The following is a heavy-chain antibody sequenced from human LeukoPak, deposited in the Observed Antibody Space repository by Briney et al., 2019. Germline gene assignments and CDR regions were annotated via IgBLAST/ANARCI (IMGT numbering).Heavy chain of an antibody. J-gene: IGHJ6*02. CDR2: IYSGGST. Sequence: PGGSLRLSCAASGFTVSSNYMGWVRQAPGKGLEWVSVIYSGGSTYYADSVKGRFTISRDNSKNTLYLQMNSLRAEDTAVYYCARFSEGYLYGMDVWGQGTTVTVSS. D-gene: IGHD1-1*01. CDR3: ARFSEGYLYGMDV. V-gene: IGHV3-53*01. CDR1: GFTVSSNY.